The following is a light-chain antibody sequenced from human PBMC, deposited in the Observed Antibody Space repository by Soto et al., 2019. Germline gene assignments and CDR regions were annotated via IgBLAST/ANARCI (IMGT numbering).Light chain of an antibody. CDR3: SSYAGSKTL. V-gene: IGLV2-8*01. Sequence: QSALTQPPSASGSPGQSVTISCTGTSSDVGGYNYVSWYQQHPGKAPKLMIYEVSKRPSGVPDRFSGSKSGNTASLTVSGLQAADAADYYCSSYAGSKTLFGGGTKLTVL. CDR2: EVS. J-gene: IGLJ2*01. CDR1: SSDVGGYNY.